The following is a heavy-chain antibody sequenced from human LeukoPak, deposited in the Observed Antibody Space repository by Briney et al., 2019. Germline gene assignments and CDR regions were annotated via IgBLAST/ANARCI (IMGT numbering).Heavy chain of an antibody. V-gene: IGHV3-30*02. D-gene: IGHD6-13*01. CDR1: GFTFSSYG. Sequence: GGSLRLSCAASGFTFSSYGMHWVRQAPGKELEWVAFIRHDGSNEDYADSVKGRFTISRDNSKKTLYLQMNSLRGEDTAFYYCAKDKDGSSWATFDYWGQGTLVIVSS. CDR2: IRHDGSNE. J-gene: IGHJ4*02. CDR3: AKDKDGSSWATFDY.